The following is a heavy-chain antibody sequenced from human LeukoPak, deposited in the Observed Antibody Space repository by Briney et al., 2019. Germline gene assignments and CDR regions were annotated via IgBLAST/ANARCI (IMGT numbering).Heavy chain of an antibody. D-gene: IGHD3-22*01. CDR3: ARTGPDSSYYTPDY. Sequence: GRTLGPSRAASGFTFSNYWMHWVPHGPGKELVWVSLISNDGRRTNYAESVKGRFTISRDNARNRVYLQMNSLRDDDTAVYYCARTGPDSSYYTPDYWGQGTLVTVSS. V-gene: IGHV3-74*01. CDR2: ISNDGRRT. CDR1: GFTFSNYW. J-gene: IGHJ4*02.